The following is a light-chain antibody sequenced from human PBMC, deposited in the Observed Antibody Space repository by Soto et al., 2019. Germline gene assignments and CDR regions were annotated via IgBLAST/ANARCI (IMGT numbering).Light chain of an antibody. CDR3: QQCNSSPRT. V-gene: IGKV1-5*03. CDR2: KAS. CDR1: QSISTW. J-gene: IGKJ1*01. Sequence: DIQMTQSPSTLSASVGDRVTITCRANQSISTWLAWYQQEPGKAPKLLIYKASNLDSGVPSRFSGSGSGTEFTLTISSLQPEDFATYYCQQCNSSPRTFGRGTKVEIK.